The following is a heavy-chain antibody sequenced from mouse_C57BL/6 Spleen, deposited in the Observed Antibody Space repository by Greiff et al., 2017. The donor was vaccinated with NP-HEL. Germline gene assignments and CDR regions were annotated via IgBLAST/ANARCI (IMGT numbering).Heavy chain of an antibody. CDR2: INYDGSST. V-gene: IGHV5-16*01. Sequence: EVKLMESEGGLVQPGSSMKLSCTASGFTFSDYYMAWVRQVPEKGLEWVANINYDGSSTYYLDSLKSRFIISRDNAKNILYLQMSSLKSEDTATYYCARGGDYDEAYYAMDYWGQGTSVTVSS. CDR1: GFTFSDYY. D-gene: IGHD2-4*01. J-gene: IGHJ4*01. CDR3: ARGGDYDEAYYAMDY.